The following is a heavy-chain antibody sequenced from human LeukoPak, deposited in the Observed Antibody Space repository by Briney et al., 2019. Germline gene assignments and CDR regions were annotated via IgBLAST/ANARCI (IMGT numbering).Heavy chain of an antibody. CDR1: GYTFTDYY. Sequence: ASVKVSCKASGYTFTDYYIHWLRQAPGQGLEWMGWINSNSGGTQYAQKFQGRVTVTRDMSITTAYMELTRMTSDDTAVYYCAREIPSTIDGYDVWGRGTGVTVS. CDR2: INSNSGGT. D-gene: IGHD1-14*01. J-gene: IGHJ3*01. V-gene: IGHV1-2*02. CDR3: AREIPSTIDGYDV.